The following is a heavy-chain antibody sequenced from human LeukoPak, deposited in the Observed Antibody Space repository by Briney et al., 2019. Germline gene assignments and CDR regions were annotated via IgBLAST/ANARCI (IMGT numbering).Heavy chain of an antibody. D-gene: IGHD2-15*01. CDR2: ISFDGHKK. Sequence: GGSLRLSCAASGFTFSSYGMHWVRQAPGKGLEWVAVISFDGHKKYYADSVQGRFTISRDNSKNTLYLQMNSLRPEDAAVCYCAKDNTGYCSGGSCYSFGAWGPGTLVTVSS. V-gene: IGHV3-30*18. J-gene: IGHJ5*02. CDR1: GFTFSSYG. CDR3: AKDNTGYCSGGSCYSFGA.